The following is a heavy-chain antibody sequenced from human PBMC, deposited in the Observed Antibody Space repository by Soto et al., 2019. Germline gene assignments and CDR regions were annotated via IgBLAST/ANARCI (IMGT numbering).Heavy chain of an antibody. CDR3: ARDKITGLFDY. Sequence: PSETLSLTCTVSGDSITSGVHYWSWIRQRPGKGLEWIGYIFYSGISYYNPSLRSRVTISVDTSKNHFSLTLSSVTAADTAVYYCARDKITGLFDYWGQGTLVTVSS. CDR2: IFYSGIS. D-gene: IGHD2-8*02. J-gene: IGHJ4*02. V-gene: IGHV4-31*03. CDR1: GDSITSGVHY.